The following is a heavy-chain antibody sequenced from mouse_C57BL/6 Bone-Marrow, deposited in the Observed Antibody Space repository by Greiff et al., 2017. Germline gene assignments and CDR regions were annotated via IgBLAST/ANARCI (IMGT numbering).Heavy chain of an antibody. CDR2: IWTGGGT. J-gene: IGHJ1*03. V-gene: IGHV2-9-1*01. D-gene: IGHD2-2*01. CDR1: GFSLTSYA. CDR3: ARNWIRRGYWYFDV. Sequence: VKLMESGPGLVAPSQSLSITCTVSGFSLTSYAISWVRQPPGKGLEWLGVIWTGGGTNYNSALKSRLSISKDNSKSQVFLKMNSLQTDDTARYYCARNWIRRGYWYFDVWGTGTTVTVSS.